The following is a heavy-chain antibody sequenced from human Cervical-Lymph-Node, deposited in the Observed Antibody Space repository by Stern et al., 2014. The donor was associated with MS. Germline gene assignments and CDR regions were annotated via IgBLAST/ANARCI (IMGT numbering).Heavy chain of an antibody. CDR1: GYTFTSYA. V-gene: IGHV1-3*01. J-gene: IGHJ6*02. CDR2: INAGNGNT. D-gene: IGHD3-10*01. CDR3: ARDSYFDYYGMDV. Sequence: VQLVQSGAEVKKPGASVKVSCKASGYTFTSYAMHWVRQAPGQRLEWMGWINAGNGNTKYSQKFQGRVTITRDTSASTAYMELSSLRSEDTAVYYCARDSYFDYYGMDVWGQGTTVTVSS.